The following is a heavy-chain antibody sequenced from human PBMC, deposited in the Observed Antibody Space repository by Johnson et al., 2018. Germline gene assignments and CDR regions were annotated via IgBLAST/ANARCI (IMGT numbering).Heavy chain of an antibody. CDR2: ISITSRDI. D-gene: IGHD4-17*01. V-gene: IGHV3-21*06. CDR1: GFTFNAYS. Sequence: EVQLVESGGGLVKPGGSLRLCCAASGFTFNAYSMIWVRQAPGRGLEGVSSISITSRDIFYADSVKGRFTTSRDNAKNSLYRQMDSLRAEDTAVYYCGREDYGDYGYWGQGTLVTVSS. J-gene: IGHJ4*02. CDR3: GREDYGDYGY.